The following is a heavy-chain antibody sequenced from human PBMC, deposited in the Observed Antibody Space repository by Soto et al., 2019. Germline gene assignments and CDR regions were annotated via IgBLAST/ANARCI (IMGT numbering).Heavy chain of an antibody. V-gene: IGHV1-2*02. CDR2: IGPETGAT. CDR3: GRGRSGQIVVFY. CDR1: GYTFTGHY. D-gene: IGHD1-26*01. Sequence: ASVKVSCKASGYTFTGHYIHWVRQAPEQGPEWMGEIGPETGATRYTQKFQGRVTMTRDMSITTVYMELNNLSPDDTAVYYCGRGRSGQIVVFYWGQGTPVTVSS. J-gene: IGHJ4*02.